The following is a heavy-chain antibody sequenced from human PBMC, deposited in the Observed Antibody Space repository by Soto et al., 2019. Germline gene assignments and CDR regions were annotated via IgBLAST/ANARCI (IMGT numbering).Heavy chain of an antibody. CDR3: AKDTITYYDILVPPQHRGSHPYYYYYGMDV. J-gene: IGHJ6*02. CDR2: ISWNSGSI. Sequence: HPGGSLRLSCAASGFTFDDYAMHWVRQAPGKGLEWVSGISWNSGSIGYADSVKGRFTISRDNAKNSLYLQMNSLRAEDTALYYCAKDTITYYDILVPPQHRGSHPYYYYYGMDVWGQGTTVTVSS. CDR1: GFTFDDYA. D-gene: IGHD3-9*01. V-gene: IGHV3-9*01.